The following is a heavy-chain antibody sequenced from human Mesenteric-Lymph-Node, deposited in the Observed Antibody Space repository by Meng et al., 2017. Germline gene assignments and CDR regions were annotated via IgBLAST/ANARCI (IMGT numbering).Heavy chain of an antibody. Sequence: QVPLQQWGAGLLKPSETLSPTCAVYGGSFSGYYWSWIRQPPGKGLEWIGEINHSGSTNYNPSLKSRVTISVDTSKNQFSLKLSSVTAADTAVYYCASSSFIVSLHYWGQGTLVTVSS. CDR2: INHSGST. J-gene: IGHJ4*02. CDR3: ASSSFIVSLHY. CDR1: GGSFSGYY. V-gene: IGHV4-34*01. D-gene: IGHD1-26*01.